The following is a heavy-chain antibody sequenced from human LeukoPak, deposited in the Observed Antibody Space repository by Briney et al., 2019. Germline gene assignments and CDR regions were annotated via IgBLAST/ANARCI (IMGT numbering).Heavy chain of an antibody. V-gene: IGHV3-49*03. D-gene: IGHD3-3*01. Sequence: PGRSLRLSCTASGFTFGDYAMSWFRQAPGKGLEWVGFIRSKAYGGTTEYAASVKGRFTISRDDSKSIAYLQMNSQKTEDTAVYYCTRRTGIGYDFWSGYSNFDYWGQGTLVTVSS. CDR1: GFTFGDYA. J-gene: IGHJ4*02. CDR3: TRRTGIGYDFWSGYSNFDY. CDR2: IRSKAYGGTT.